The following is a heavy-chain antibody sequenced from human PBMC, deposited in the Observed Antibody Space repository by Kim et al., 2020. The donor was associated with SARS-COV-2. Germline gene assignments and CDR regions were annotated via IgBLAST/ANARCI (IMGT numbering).Heavy chain of an antibody. CDR3: AKTSLYSSSWYPYYFDY. CDR1: GDSVSSNSAA. Sequence: SQTLSLTCAISGDSVSSNSAAWNWIRQSPSRGLEWLGRTYYRSKWYNDYAVSVKSRITINPDTSKNQFSLQLNSVTPEDTAVYYCAKTSLYSSSWYPYYFDYWGQGTLVTVSS. D-gene: IGHD6-13*01. CDR2: TYYRSKWYN. V-gene: IGHV6-1*01. J-gene: IGHJ4*02.